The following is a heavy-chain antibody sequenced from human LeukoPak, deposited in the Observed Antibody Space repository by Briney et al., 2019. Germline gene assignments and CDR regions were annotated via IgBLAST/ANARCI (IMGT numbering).Heavy chain of an antibody. J-gene: IGHJ4*02. D-gene: IGHD3-9*01. V-gene: IGHV3-30*02. CDR1: RFSFSIFG. CDR2: IRYDGSTK. CDR3: AKVPPAHDILTGTLVY. Sequence: GGSLRLSCEASRFSFSIFGMHWVRQAPGKGLEWVAFIRYDGSTKYSADSVKGRFTISRDNSKNTLYLQMNSPRAEDTAVYYCAKVPPAHDILTGTLVYWGQGTLVTVSS.